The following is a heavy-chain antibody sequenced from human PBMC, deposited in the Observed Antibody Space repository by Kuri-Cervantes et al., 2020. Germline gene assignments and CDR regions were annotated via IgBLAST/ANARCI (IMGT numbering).Heavy chain of an antibody. Sequence: ESLKISCAVYGGSFSGYYWSWFRQPPGKGLAWSWEINNSGSTNYNPSLKRRITISVDTSKTQFSLKLSSETAADTAVYYCARTEYQLHHQTNWFDPWRRGTVVTVSS. J-gene: IGHJ5*02. CDR1: GGSFSGYY. CDR3: ARTEYQLHHQTNWFDP. D-gene: IGHD2-2*01. V-gene: IGHV4-34*01. CDR2: INNSGST.